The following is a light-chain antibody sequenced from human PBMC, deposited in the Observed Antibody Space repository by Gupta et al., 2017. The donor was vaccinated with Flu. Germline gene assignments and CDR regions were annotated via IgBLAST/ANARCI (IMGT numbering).Light chain of an antibody. J-gene: IGLJ3*02. CDR3: QVWDTASDHWL. V-gene: IGLV3-21*02. CDR1: NIGSET. Sequence: SFILTQPPSVSVAPGQTASIACGGNNIGSETVHWYQQKPGQAPVLVLYDDDFRPSGIPERFSGSNSENTATLTIRRVEAGDEADYYCQVWDTASDHWLFGAGTTLTVV. CDR2: DDD.